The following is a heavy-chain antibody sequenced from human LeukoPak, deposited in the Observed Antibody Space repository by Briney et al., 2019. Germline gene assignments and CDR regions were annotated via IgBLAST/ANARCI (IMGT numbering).Heavy chain of an antibody. CDR3: PTEPMGRGARILDF. V-gene: IGHV1-24*01. D-gene: IGHD3-10*01. Sequence: ASVTVSCKVSGYTLTELSMHWGRQAPGKGFGWRGGFDPEDGETIYAQTFQGRVTMTEDTSTDTAYMELTSLRSQATAGNYDPTEPMGRGARILDFWGQGTLVSVPS. J-gene: IGHJ4*02. CDR1: GYTLTELS. CDR2: FDPEDGET.